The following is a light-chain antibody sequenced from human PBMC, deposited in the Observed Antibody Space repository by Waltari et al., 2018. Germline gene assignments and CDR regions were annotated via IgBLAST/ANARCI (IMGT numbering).Light chain of an antibody. Sequence: QSALTQPRSVSGSPGQSVTISCPGTSSDVGGYKDVSLHQQHPGNPPKLRIFDVSERPAVVPGRFAGAKSGNTASLTIAGLQAEYEADYYCCSYAGGYTMAVGGGTKLTVL. V-gene: IGLV2-11*01. CDR1: SSDVGGYKD. CDR2: DVS. J-gene: IGLJ2*01. CDR3: CSYAGGYTMA.